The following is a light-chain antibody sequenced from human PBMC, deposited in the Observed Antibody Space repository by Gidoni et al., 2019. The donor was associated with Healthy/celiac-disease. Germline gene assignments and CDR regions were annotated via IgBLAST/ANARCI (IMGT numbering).Light chain of an antibody. CDR2: DAS. Sequence: DIQMTQSPSPLSASGGARVTSTCQANQDLSNYLNWYQQKPGKAPKLLIYDASNLETGVPSRFSGSGSGTDFTFTISSLQPEDIATYYCQQYDNLPITFGQGTRLEIK. J-gene: IGKJ5*01. CDR1: QDLSNY. V-gene: IGKV1-33*01. CDR3: QQYDNLPIT.